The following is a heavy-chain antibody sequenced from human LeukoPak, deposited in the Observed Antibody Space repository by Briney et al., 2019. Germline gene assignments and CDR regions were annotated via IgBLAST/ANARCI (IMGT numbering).Heavy chain of an antibody. D-gene: IGHD6-19*01. CDR3: ARQDVVAGYDY. J-gene: IGHJ4*02. Sequence: GASLKISGKCSGYSFTNYWIGWVRQMPGKGLEWMGIIYPGDSDTRYSPSFQGQVTISADKCIITAYLQWSSLKASDTAMYYCARQDVVAGYDYWGQGTLVTVSS. CDR1: GYSFTNYW. CDR2: IYPGDSDT. V-gene: IGHV5-51*01.